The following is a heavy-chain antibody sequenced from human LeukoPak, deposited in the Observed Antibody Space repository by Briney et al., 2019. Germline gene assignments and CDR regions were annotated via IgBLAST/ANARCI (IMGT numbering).Heavy chain of an antibody. Sequence: GGSLRLSCGASGFTFSDYSMHWVRQAPGQGLQYVSGISSNGATAYYAQSVKGRFTISRDNSKNTLYLQMGSVKPEDVAVYYCARGDSSTWLGLDLDFWGQGTLVTVSS. CDR3: ARGDSSTWLGLDLDF. D-gene: IGHD6-13*01. J-gene: IGHJ4*02. CDR1: GFTFSDYS. CDR2: ISSNGATA. V-gene: IGHV3-64*01.